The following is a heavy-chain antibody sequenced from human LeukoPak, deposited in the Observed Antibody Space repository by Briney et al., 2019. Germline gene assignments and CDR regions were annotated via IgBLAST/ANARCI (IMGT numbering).Heavy chain of an antibody. J-gene: IGHJ4*02. CDR1: GGSFSGYY. D-gene: IGHD3-3*01. V-gene: IGHV4-34*01. Sequence: SETLSLTCAVYGGSFSGYYWSWIRQPPGKGLEWIGEINHSGSTNYNPSLKSRVTISVDTSKNQFSLKLSSVTAADTAVFYCARGQSAFFEWGQGSLVTVSS. CDR3: ARGQSAFFE. CDR2: INHSGST.